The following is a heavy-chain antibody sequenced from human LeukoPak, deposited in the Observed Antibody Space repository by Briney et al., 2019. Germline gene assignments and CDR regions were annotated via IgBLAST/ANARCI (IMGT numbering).Heavy chain of an antibody. D-gene: IGHD2-2*01. CDR1: GGTFRSYA. Sequence: GASVKVFCKASGGTFRSYAISWVRQAPGQGLEWMGRIIPILGIANYAQKFQGRVTITADKSTSTAYMELSSLRSEDTAVYYCARGPNPYCSSTSCSTYYYYYGMDVWGQGTTVTVSS. V-gene: IGHV1-69*04. CDR3: ARGPNPYCSSTSCSTYYYYYGMDV. CDR2: IIPILGIA. J-gene: IGHJ6*02.